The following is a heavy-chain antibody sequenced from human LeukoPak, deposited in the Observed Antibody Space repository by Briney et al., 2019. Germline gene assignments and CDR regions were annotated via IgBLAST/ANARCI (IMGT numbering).Heavy chain of an antibody. J-gene: IGHJ5*02. V-gene: IGHV3-53*01. CDR2: IYSGGST. CDR3: AKDVLIHYYYDSSGYFP. Sequence: GGSLRLSCAASGLTVSSNYMSWVRQAPGKGLEWVSVIYSGGSTNYADSVKGRFTISRDNSKNMLYLQMNSLRAEDTALYYCAKDVLIHYYYDSSGYFPWGQGTLVTVSS. D-gene: IGHD3-22*01. CDR1: GLTVSSNY.